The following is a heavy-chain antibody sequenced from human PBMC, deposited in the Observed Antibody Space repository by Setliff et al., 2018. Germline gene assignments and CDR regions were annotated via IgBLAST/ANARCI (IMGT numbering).Heavy chain of an antibody. CDR2: INPNSGGT. V-gene: IGHV1-2*04. J-gene: IGHJ4*02. CDR3: ARGRDFWSGYLVY. CDR1: GGTFSTYA. D-gene: IGHD3-3*01. Sequence: ASVKVSCKASGGTFSTYAISWVRQAPGQGLEWMGWINPNSGGTNYARKFQGWVTMTRDTSISTAYMELSRLRSDDTAVYYCARGRDFWSGYLVYWGQGTLVTVSS.